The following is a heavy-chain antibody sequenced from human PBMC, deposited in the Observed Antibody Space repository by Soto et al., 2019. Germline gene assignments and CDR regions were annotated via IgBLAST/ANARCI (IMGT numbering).Heavy chain of an antibody. D-gene: IGHD6-19*01. Sequence: EVPLVESGGGLVKPGGSLRLSCAASGFTFSSYSMNWVRQAPGKGLEWVSCISSSSSNKYYADSVKGRFTISRDNAXNSXYLQMNSLRAEDTAVYYCARDRGSSGWYAGGWFDPWGQGTLVTVSS. V-gene: IGHV3-21*01. J-gene: IGHJ5*02. CDR3: ARDRGSSGWYAGGWFDP. CDR1: GFTFSSYS. CDR2: ISSSSSNK.